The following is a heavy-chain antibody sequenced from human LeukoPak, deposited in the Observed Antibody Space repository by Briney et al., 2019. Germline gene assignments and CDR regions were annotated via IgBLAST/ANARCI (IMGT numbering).Heavy chain of an antibody. V-gene: IGHV4-59*01. CDR3: ARELDPTSTNNPQFYYHMDV. CDR2: IYYSGST. CDR1: VGFIDAYF. J-gene: IGHJ6*03. D-gene: IGHD1/OR15-1a*01. Sequence: DTLSLTSAFCVGFIDAYFRRGMRQPPRKGLEWIGFIYYSGSTNYNPSLESRVTISMDNSKKWFSLNLTDVTAADTAVYYCARELDPTSTNNPQFYYHMDVWGKGTTVTVSS.